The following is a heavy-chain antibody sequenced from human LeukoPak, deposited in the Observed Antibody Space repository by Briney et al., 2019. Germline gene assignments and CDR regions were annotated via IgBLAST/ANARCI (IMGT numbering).Heavy chain of an antibody. Sequence: GGSVRHSCVASGFTYANYAMNWVRQAPGKRLEWVASITGTGGRGGIYYADSVKGRFTISRDNSKNTLFLQMSSLRAEDTAVYHCAKGDRGHCTGVKCYPFDYWGQGTVVTVSS. CDR2: ITGTGGRGGI. V-gene: IGHV3-23*01. J-gene: IGHJ4*02. CDR1: GFTYANYA. CDR3: AKGDRGHCTGVKCYPFDY. D-gene: IGHD2-8*02.